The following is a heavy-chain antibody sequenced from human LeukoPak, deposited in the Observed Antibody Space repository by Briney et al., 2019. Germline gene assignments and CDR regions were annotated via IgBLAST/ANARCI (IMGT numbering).Heavy chain of an antibody. CDR3: ARADSSGYYVGY. D-gene: IGHD3-22*01. J-gene: IGHJ4*02. CDR2: IYYSGST. Sequence: SETLSLTCTVSGGSISSSSYYWSWIRQPPGKGLEWIGSIYYSGSTYYNPSLKSRVTISVDTSKNQFSLKLSSVTAADTAVYYCARADSSGYYVGYWGQGTLVTVSS. CDR1: GGSISSSSYY. V-gene: IGHV4-39*07.